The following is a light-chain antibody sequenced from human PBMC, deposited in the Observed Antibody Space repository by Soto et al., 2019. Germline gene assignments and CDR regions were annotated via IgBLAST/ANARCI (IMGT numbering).Light chain of an antibody. J-gene: IGKJ2*01. Sequence: EIVLTQSPGTLSLSPGERATLSCRASQSVSSSHLAWYQQKPGQAPRLLMYGASSRATGIPDRFSGSGSGTDFTLTISRLEPEDFAVYYCQQYGSSPQTFGQGTKMEIK. CDR2: GAS. CDR3: QQYGSSPQT. V-gene: IGKV3-20*01. CDR1: QSVSSSH.